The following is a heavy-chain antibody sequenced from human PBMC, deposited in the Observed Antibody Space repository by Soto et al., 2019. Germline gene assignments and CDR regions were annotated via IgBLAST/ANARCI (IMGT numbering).Heavy chain of an antibody. J-gene: IGHJ4*02. CDR2: IYHNGTT. Sequence: SESLSLTCAVSVGSIISTHWWTWVRQSPGKGLEWIGEIYHNGTTNYNPSLKSRLTIPVDTSKNHFSLSLTPVTVRDTATYFCARGPQYWGPGKLVTVSS. CDR3: ARGPQY. V-gene: IGHV4-4*02. CDR1: VGSIISTHW.